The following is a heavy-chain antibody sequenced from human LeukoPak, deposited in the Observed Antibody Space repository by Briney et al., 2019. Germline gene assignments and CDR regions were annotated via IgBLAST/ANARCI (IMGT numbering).Heavy chain of an antibody. CDR1: SGSVRGYY. CDR3: ARVPLRFLEPFDY. D-gene: IGHD3-3*01. CDR2: ISDRGRT. J-gene: IGHJ4*02. Sequence: SETLSLTCAVYSGSVRGYYWSWIRQPPGKGLEWMGEISDRGRTHYNPSLESRVSMSVDTSNNQFALNLNSVTAADTAVYYCARVPLRFLEPFDYWGQGILVTVSS. V-gene: IGHV4-34*01.